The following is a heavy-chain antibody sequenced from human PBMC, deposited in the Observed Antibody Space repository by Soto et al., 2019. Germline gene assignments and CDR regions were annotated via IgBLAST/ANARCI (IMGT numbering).Heavy chain of an antibody. CDR3: ARQGFGPLHGLVDV. Sequence: QVQLQESGPGLVKPSETLSLSCTVSGGSISSYYWSWFRQSPGKRMEWIGYVHHSWGSSYNPSLQXXVXPSLDTSKSQFSLKVTSVTATDTAVYYCARQGFGPLHGLVDVWGQGTTVTVSS. CDR2: VHHSWGS. CDR1: GGSISSYY. J-gene: IGHJ6*02. V-gene: IGHV4-59*08. D-gene: IGHD3-10*01.